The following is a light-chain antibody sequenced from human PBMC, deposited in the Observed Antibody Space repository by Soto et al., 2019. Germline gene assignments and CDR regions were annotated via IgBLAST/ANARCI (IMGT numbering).Light chain of an antibody. J-gene: IGKJ2*01. CDR1: QSVSSY. V-gene: IGKV3-15*01. CDR2: DAS. CDR3: QQYSNWPPLYT. Sequence: EIVMTQSPATLSVSPGERATLSCRASQSVSSYLAWYQQKPGLPPRLLIYDASTRATGIPDRFSGSGSGTDFTLTISSLQSADFAVYYCQQYSNWPPLYTFGRVTKLEIK.